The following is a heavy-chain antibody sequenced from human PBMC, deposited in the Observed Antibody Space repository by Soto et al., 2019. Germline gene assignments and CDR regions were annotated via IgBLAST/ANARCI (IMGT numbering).Heavy chain of an antibody. J-gene: IGHJ4*02. CDR1: GYSFTNYW. D-gene: IGHD3-16*01. CDR3: TKGEEGDGQRFLGWVWGH. V-gene: IGHV5-51*01. Sequence: PGESLKISCKASGYSFTNYWIGWVRQMPGKDLEWIGIIYPEDSETRYSPSFQGLVTISVDKSISTAYLQWNSLQASDTATYYCTKGEEGDGQRFLGWVWGHRGQGTPVPVSS. CDR2: IYPEDSET.